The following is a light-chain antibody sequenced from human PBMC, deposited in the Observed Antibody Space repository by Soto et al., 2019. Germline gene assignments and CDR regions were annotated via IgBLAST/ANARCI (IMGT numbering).Light chain of an antibody. J-gene: IGKJ2*01. CDR1: QSVLSSSNNKNY. CDR3: QQYYTTLFT. CDR2: WAS. V-gene: IGKV4-1*01. Sequence: DIVMTQSPDYLPVSLGERATISCKSSQSVLSSSNNKNYLAWYQHKSGLPPKLLIYWASTRESGVPDRFSGSGSGTDFTLTISSLQAEDVAVYYCQQYYTTLFTFGQGTNLEIK.